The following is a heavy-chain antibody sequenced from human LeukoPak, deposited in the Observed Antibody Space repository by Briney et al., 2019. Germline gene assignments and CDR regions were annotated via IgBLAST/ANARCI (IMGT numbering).Heavy chain of an antibody. CDR2: IGTAGDT. V-gene: IGHV3-13*04. Sequence: GGSLRLSFAASGFTFSSYDMHWVRQATGKGLEWVSAIGTAGDTYYPGSVKGRFTISRENAKNSLYLQMNSLRAGDTAVYYCARASGPASGFDPWGQGTLVTVSS. CDR3: ARASGPASGFDP. CDR1: GFTFSSYD. D-gene: IGHD3-3*01. J-gene: IGHJ5*02.